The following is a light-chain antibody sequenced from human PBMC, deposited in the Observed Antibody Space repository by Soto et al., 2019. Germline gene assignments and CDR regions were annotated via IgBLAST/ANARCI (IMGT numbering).Light chain of an antibody. CDR3: QQYGSSPRT. J-gene: IGKJ1*01. CDR2: PAS. V-gene: IGKV1-9*01. CDR1: QDISTS. Sequence: DIQLTQSPSFLSASVGDRVTVSCRASQDISTSLAWFQQKAGKVPQLLVYPASTLQDGVPSRFSGSGSGTYFTLTINNLQAEDFATYYCQQYGSSPRTFGQGTKVDIK.